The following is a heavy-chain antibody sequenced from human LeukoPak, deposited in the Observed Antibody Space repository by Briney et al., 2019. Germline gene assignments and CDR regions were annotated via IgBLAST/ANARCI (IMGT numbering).Heavy chain of an antibody. CDR2: INSDGSST. CDR1: GFTFSSYW. J-gene: IGHJ4*02. Sequence: GGSLRLSCAASGFTFSSYWMHLVRQAPGKGLVWVSRINSDGSSTSYADSVKGRFTISRDNAKNTLYLQMNSLRAEDTAVYCCAREVSSGWYVYFDYWGQGTLVTVSS. D-gene: IGHD6-19*01. CDR3: AREVSSGWYVYFDY. V-gene: IGHV3-74*01.